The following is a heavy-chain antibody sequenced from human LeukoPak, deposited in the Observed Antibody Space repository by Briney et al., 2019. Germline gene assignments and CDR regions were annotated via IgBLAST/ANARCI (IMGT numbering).Heavy chain of an antibody. Sequence: GGSLRLSCAASGFTFSSYAMSWVRQAPGKGLEWVSAISGSGGSTYYADSVKGRFTISRDNSKNTLYLQMNRLRAEDTAVYYCAKAVWGGSGSYYFDYWGQGTLVTVSS. CDR3: AKAVWGGSGSYYFDY. V-gene: IGHV3-23*01. CDR1: GFTFSSYA. CDR2: ISGSGGST. J-gene: IGHJ4*02. D-gene: IGHD3-10*01.